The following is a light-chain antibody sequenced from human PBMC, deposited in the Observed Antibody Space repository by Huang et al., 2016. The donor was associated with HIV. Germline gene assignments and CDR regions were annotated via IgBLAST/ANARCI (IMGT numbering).Light chain of an antibody. V-gene: IGKV1-39*01. Sequence: DIQMTQSPPSLSASVGDRVTFTCRANQNITQSLNWYQQKPGKAPKLLIYTASTLESGVPSRFSGGGSGSRFTLNITNLQPEDFATYYCQQSFSVPRTFGRGT. CDR1: QNITQS. CDR3: QQSFSVPRT. J-gene: IGKJ3*01. CDR2: TAS.